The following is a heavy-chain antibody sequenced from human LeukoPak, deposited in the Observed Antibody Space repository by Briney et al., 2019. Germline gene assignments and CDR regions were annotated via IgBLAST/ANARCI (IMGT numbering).Heavy chain of an antibody. Sequence: PSETLSLTCIISGDSIRSTSEYYWGWIRQSPGKVLEWIGSIDYSKNALYKPSLNGRVTMSVDTSKTQFSLRLSSVTASDTAVYYCARLQNTGISGRGLMDVWGKGTKVIVSS. CDR3: ARLQNTGISGRGLMDV. V-gene: IGHV4-39*01. CDR2: IDYSKNA. D-gene: IGHD1-20*01. J-gene: IGHJ6*03. CDR1: GDSIRSTSEYY.